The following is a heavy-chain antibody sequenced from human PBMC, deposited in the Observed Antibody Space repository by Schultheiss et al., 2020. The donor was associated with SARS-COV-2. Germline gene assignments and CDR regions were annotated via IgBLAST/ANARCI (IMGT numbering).Heavy chain of an antibody. CDR2: VGGSGAGA. CDR1: GFNLRIYA. V-gene: IGHV3-23*01. CDR3: ARDVAGTDY. D-gene: IGHD6-13*01. J-gene: IGHJ4*02. Sequence: GGSLRLSCAASGFNLRIYAMSWVRQAPGKGLEWVSSVGGSGAGAHYADSVKGRFTISRDNAKNSLYLQMNSLRDEDTAVYYCARDVAGTDYWGQGTLVTVSS.